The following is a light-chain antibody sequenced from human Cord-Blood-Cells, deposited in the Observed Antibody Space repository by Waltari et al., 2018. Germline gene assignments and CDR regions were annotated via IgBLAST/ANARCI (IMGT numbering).Light chain of an antibody. CDR2: GAS. V-gene: IGKV3D-15*01. Sequence: EIVMTQSPATLSVSPGDRATLSCRASQSVSSNLAWYQQKPGQAPRLLIYGASIRATGIPGRFSGSGSGTEFTLTISSLQSEDFAVYSCQQYNNWPRTFGQGTKVEIK. J-gene: IGKJ1*01. CDR3: QQYNNWPRT. CDR1: QSVSSN.